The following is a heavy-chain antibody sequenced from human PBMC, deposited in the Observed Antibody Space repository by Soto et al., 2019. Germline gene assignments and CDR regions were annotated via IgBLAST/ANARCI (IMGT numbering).Heavy chain of an antibody. CDR2: ISDSGRTI. Sequence: GGSLRLSCSASGFTFSSYEMNWVRQAPGKGLEWVSYISDSGRTIYYADSVKGRFTVSRDDAQNSVYLQTDSLRAEDTAVYYCARDLLHYDFWSGYSAYFYYGMDVWGPGTTVTVSS. CDR3: ARDLLHYDFWSGYSAYFYYGMDV. V-gene: IGHV3-48*03. D-gene: IGHD3-3*01. J-gene: IGHJ6*02. CDR1: GFTFSSYE.